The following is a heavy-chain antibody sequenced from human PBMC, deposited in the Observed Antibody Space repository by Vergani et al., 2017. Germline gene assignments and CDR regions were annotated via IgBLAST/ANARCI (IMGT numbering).Heavy chain of an antibody. CDR1: GYSFTSYW. CDR3: ARMGDSSGWEYYFDY. CDR2: IYPGDSDT. V-gene: IGHV5-51*03. D-gene: IGHD6-19*01. J-gene: IGHJ4*02. Sequence: EVQLVQSGAEVKKPGESLKLSCKGSGYSFTSYWIGWVRQMPGKGLEWMGIIYPGDSDTRYSPSFQGQVTISADKSISTAYLQWSSLKASDTAMYYCARMGDSSGWEYYFDYWGQGTLVTVSS.